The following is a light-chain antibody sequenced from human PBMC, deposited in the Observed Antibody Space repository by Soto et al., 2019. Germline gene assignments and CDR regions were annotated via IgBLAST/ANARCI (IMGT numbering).Light chain of an antibody. J-gene: IGLJ1*01. Sequence: SALTQPASVSGSPGQSITVSCTGTRSDVGGYNYVSWYQQHPGKAPKLIIYEVSNRPSGVSYRFSGSKSGNTASLTISGLQAEDEADYYCSSYTSSNTLHYVFGSGTKVT. V-gene: IGLV2-14*01. CDR3: SSYTSSNTLHYV. CDR2: EVS. CDR1: RSDVGGYNY.